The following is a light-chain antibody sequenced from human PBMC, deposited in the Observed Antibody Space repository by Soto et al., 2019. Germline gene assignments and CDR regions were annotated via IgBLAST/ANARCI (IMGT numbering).Light chain of an antibody. Sequence: DIQMTQSPSTLSASVGDSVTISCRASQNIDSGLAWYQQKPGEAPKLLIYKASNLQSGVPSKFSGSGSGTEFTLTISSLQPDDFATYYCLLYKRSWTFGHGTKVEI. CDR3: LLYKRSWT. CDR1: QNIDSG. J-gene: IGKJ1*01. CDR2: KAS. V-gene: IGKV1-5*03.